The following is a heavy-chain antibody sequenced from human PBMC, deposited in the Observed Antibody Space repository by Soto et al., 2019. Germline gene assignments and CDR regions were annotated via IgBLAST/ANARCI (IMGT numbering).Heavy chain of an antibody. CDR1: GFTFTTYA. V-gene: IGHV3-23*01. Sequence: EIELLGSGGGLVQPGGSLRLSCAASGFTFTTYAMGWVRQAPGKGLEWVSSISGSGAGTFYADSVKGRFTISRDNAKKMVYLQMNDLRADDTAVYYCAKEALTVAGNNFDSWGQGTLVTVSS. CDR3: AKEALTVAGNNFDS. J-gene: IGHJ4*02. D-gene: IGHD6-19*01. CDR2: ISGSGAGT.